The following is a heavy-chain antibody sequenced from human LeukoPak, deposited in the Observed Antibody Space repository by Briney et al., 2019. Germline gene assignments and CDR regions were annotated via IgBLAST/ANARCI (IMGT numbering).Heavy chain of an antibody. CDR2: ISGSGGST. J-gene: IGHJ4*02. Sequence: PGGSLRLSCAASGFTFSSYAMSWVRQAPGKGLEWVSVISGSGGSTYYADSVKGRFTISRDNSKNTLFLQMNSLRAEDTAIYYCAKGSGSIVVDNLCVYWGQGTLVTVSS. V-gene: IGHV3-23*01. CDR3: AKGSGSIVVDNLCVY. CDR1: GFTFSSYA. D-gene: IGHD3-22*01.